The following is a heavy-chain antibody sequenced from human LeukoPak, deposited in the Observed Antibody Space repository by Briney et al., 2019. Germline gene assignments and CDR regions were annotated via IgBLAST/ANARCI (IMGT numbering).Heavy chain of an antibody. V-gene: IGHV3-30*04. CDR2: ISYDGRYK. Sequence: PGGSLRLSCAASEFTFSSYAMHWVRQAPDKGLEWVALISYDGRYKDYADSVKGRFTISRDNPKNSLYLQMNSLRGEDTAVYYCARGMDYDILAGPPDYWGQGTLVTVSS. CDR1: EFTFSSYA. D-gene: IGHD3-9*01. CDR3: ARGMDYDILAGPPDY. J-gene: IGHJ4*02.